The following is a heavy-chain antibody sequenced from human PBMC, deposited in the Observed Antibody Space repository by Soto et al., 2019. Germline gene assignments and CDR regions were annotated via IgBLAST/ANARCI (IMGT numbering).Heavy chain of an antibody. CDR2: ISGDGSAT. CDR3: AKTESPTAGSFDY. CDR1: GFPFSVYW. J-gene: IGHJ4*02. Sequence: PGGSLRLSCVASGFPFSVYWMYWVRQVPGEGLVWVSRISGDGSATIYADSVKGRFTISRDNAKNTLYLQMNSLRGEDTAVYYCAKTESPTAGSFDYWGQGTLVTVYS. V-gene: IGHV3-74*01. D-gene: IGHD1-1*01.